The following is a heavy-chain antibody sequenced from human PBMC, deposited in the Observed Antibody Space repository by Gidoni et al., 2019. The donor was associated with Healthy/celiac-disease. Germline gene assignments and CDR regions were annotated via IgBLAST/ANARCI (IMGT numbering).Heavy chain of an antibody. CDR1: GFTFSSYA. Sequence: EVQLLESGGGLVQPGGSLRLSCAASGFTFSSYAMSWVRQAPGKGLEWVSAIIGSGGSTYYADSVKGRFTISRDNSKNTLYLQMNSLRAEDTAVYYCAKEEGSGSYRRVYFDYWGQGTLVTVSS. CDR3: AKEEGSGSYRRVYFDY. V-gene: IGHV3-23*01. D-gene: IGHD1-26*01. J-gene: IGHJ4*02. CDR2: IIGSGGST.